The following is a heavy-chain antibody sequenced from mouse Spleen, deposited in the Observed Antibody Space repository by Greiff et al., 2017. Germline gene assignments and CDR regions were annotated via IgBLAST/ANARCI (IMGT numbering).Heavy chain of an antibody. J-gene: IGHJ2*01. Sequence: VKLMESGPGLVAPSQSLFITCTVSGFSLTSYEINWVRQPPGKGLEWLGVIWTGGSTNYNSALISRLSISKDNSKSQVFLKMNSLQTDDTAMYYCARGGYFDYWGQGTTLTVSS. CDR2: IWTGGST. CDR3: ARGGYFDY. V-gene: IGHV2S3*01. CDR1: GFSLTSYE.